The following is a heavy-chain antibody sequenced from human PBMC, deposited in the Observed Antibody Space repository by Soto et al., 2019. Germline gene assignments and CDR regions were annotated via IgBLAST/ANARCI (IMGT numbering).Heavy chain of an antibody. CDR2: ISYDGSNK. Sequence: GGSLRLSCAASGFTFSSYGMHWVRQAPGKGLEWVAVISYDGSNKYYADSVKGRFTISRDNSKNTLYLQMNSLRAEDTAVYYCAKESTGRYYYGMDVWGQGTTVTVSS. CDR3: AKESTGRYYYGMDV. CDR1: GFTFSSYG. J-gene: IGHJ6*02. V-gene: IGHV3-30*18. D-gene: IGHD1-1*01.